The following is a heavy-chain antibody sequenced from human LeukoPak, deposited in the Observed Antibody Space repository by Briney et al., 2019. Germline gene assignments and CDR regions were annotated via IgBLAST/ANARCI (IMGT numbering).Heavy chain of an antibody. CDR2: ISYDVIET. CDR1: GFTSRSSG. CDR3: ATEADCSGTSCLALDH. D-gene: IGHD2-2*01. J-gene: IGHJ4*02. Sequence: GPSLRLSCAASGFTSRSSGMHWVRQAPGKGREWVARISYDVIETNYADSVEGRFSISRDTSKNTVYLQMNSLRTEDTAVYYCATEADCSGTSCLALDHWGQGTLVTVSS. V-gene: IGHV3-30*03.